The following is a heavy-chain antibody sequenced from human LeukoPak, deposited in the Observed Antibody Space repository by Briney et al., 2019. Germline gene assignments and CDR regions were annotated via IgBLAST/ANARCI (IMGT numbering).Heavy chain of an antibody. V-gene: IGHV4-59*01. CDR2: IYYSGGT. J-gene: IGHJ5*02. Sequence: PSETLSLTCTVSGGSISSYYWSWIRQPPGKGLEWIGYIYYSGGTNYNPSLKSRVTISVDTSKNQFSLKLSSVTAADTAVYYCARAGPPYSRGKLWFDPWGQGTLVTVSS. CDR1: GGSISSYY. D-gene: IGHD6-13*01. CDR3: ARAGPPYSRGKLWFDP.